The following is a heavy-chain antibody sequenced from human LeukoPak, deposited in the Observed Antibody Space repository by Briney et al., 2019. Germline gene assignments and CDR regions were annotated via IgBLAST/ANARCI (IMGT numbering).Heavy chain of an antibody. CDR1: GFTFSDYS. CDR3: AKDVGHN. V-gene: IGHV3-7*01. CDR2: IKHDGSGR. Sequence: GSLRLSCAASGFTFSDYSMTWVRQVPGKGLEWVANIKHDGSGRYYVDSVKGRFTISRDNARTSLYLQMNSLRAEDTAVYYCAKDVGHNWGQGALVTVSS. J-gene: IGHJ4*02.